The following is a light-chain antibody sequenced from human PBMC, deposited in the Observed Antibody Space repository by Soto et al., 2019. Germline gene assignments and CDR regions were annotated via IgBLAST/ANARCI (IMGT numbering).Light chain of an antibody. Sequence: QSALTQPASVSGSPGQSITISCTGTSSDVGAYTFVSWYQQHPDKVPKLMIFDVSRRPSGVSDRFSGSKSGNTASLTISGLQPEDEADYYCSPYTSSSTHVFGSRTKLTVL. V-gene: IGLV2-14*03. CDR2: DVS. CDR1: SSDVGAYTF. J-gene: IGLJ1*01. CDR3: SPYTSSSTHV.